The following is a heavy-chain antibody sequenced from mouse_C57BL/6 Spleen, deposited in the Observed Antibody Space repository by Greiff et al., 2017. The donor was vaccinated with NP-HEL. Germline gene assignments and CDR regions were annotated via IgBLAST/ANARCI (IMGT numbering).Heavy chain of an antibody. Sequence: DVQLVESGGGLVKPGGSLKLSCAASGFTFSDYGMHWVRQAPEKGLEWVAYISSGSSTIYYADTVKGRFTISRDNAKNTLFLQMTSLRSEDTAMYYCARPNYGSSYYYAMDYWGQGTSVTVSS. CDR3: ARPNYGSSYYYAMDY. V-gene: IGHV5-17*01. J-gene: IGHJ4*01. D-gene: IGHD1-1*01. CDR2: ISSGSSTI. CDR1: GFTFSDYG.